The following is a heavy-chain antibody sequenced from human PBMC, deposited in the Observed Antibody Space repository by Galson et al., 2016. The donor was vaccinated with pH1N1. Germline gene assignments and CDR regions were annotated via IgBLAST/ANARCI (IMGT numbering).Heavy chain of an antibody. CDR1: GGSFSSYA. V-gene: IGHV1-69*05. CDR3: ARQMTPPGHYFHHLDV. Sequence: SCKASGGSFSSYAYSWVRQAPGQGLEWMGGITGMFGTTNYAQKVQGRVTITTEEITSSAYMELKSLRSEDTAVYYCARQMTPPGHYFHHLDVWGQGTTVTVSS. CDR2: ITGMFGTT. D-gene: IGHD2/OR15-2a*01. J-gene: IGHJ6*02.